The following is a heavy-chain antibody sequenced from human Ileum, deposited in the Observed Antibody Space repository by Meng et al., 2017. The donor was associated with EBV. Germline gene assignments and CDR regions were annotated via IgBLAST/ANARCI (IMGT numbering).Heavy chain of an antibody. Sequence: VKWLLSGAWWKKPGLSVWLSCKGWTTTVATMGRNRVRTAPGQGLECMGCINANPVKQPYAHGLTGQFVFSVDPSVSPAYLRISSLKAQDTSLYYCSRVSEAADYWGQGTLVTVSS. CDR1: TTTVATMG. CDR2: INANPVKQ. D-gene: IGHD6-25*01. CDR3: SRVSEAADY. V-gene: IGHV7-4-1*02. J-gene: IGHJ4*02.